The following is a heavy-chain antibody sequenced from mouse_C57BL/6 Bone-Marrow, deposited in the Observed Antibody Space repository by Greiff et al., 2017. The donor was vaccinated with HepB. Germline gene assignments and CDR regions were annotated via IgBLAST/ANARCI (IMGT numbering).Heavy chain of an antibody. CDR1: GFNITDYY. V-gene: IGHV14-2*01. Sequence: VQLQQSGAELVKPGASVKLSCTASGFNITDYYMHWVKQRTEQGLEWIGRIDPENGETKYTPKFQGKATITAYTSSNTAYLQLINLKSEDTAVYYCARGSSYRYYAMDYWGQGTAVTVSS. CDR3: ARGSSYRYYAMDY. CDR2: IDPENGET. J-gene: IGHJ4*01. D-gene: IGHD1-1*01.